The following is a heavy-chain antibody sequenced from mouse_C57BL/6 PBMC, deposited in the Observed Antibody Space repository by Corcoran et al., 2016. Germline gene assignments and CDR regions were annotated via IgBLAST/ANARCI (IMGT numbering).Heavy chain of an antibody. V-gene: IGHV1-81*01. CDR3: ARSELNAMDY. Sequence: QVQLQQSGAELARPGASVKLSCKASGYTFTSYVISWVKQRSGQGLEWIGEIYPSSGNTYYNEKFRGKATLTADKSSSTAYMELRSLTSEDSAVYFWARSELNAMDYWGQGTSVTVSA. CDR2: IYPSSGNT. J-gene: IGHJ4*01. CDR1: GYTFTSYV.